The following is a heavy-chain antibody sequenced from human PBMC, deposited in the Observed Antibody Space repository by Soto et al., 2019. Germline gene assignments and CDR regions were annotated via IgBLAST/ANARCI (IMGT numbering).Heavy chain of an antibody. J-gene: IGHJ4*02. CDR2: ISAYNGNT. D-gene: IGHD3-16*01. V-gene: IGHV1-18*03. CDR3: VRGGTPIDY. CDR1: GYTFTNFG. Sequence: QVHLVQSGAEVKKPGASVKVSCTASGYTFTNFGISWVRQAPGQGLEWMGWISAYNGNTNYAQKFQGRVTMTTDTSTSTAYMEMRSLRSDDMALYYCVRGGTPIDYWGQGTLVTVSS.